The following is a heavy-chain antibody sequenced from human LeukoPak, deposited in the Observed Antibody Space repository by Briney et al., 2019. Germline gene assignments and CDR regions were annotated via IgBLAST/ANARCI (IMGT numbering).Heavy chain of an antibody. CDR3: ARSVVAAKWVGWFDP. D-gene: IGHD2-15*01. J-gene: IGHJ5*02. CDR2: IYTSGST. V-gene: IGHV4-4*07. Sequence: PSETLSLTCTVSGGSISSYHWSWIRQPAGKGLEWIGRIYTSGSTNYNPSLKSRVTMSVDTSKNQFSLRLSSVTAADTAVYYCARSVVAAKWVGWFDPWGQGTLVTVSS. CDR1: GGSISSYH.